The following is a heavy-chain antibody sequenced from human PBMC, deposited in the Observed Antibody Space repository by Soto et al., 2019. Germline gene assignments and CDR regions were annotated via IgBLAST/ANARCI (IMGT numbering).Heavy chain of an antibody. Sequence: QVQLVQSGDEVKKPGASAKVSCKASGYSFTVHYMHWVRQAPGQGFEWMGVINPAGGSTSYAQRFQGRVTMTRDTSTSTAYMELRSLRSEDTAVYFCATGGDSSGEFYSYGMDVWGQGTTVTVSS. V-gene: IGHV1-46*01. CDR1: GYSFTVHY. CDR2: INPAGGST. J-gene: IGHJ6*02. D-gene: IGHD2-15*01. CDR3: ATGGDSSGEFYSYGMDV.